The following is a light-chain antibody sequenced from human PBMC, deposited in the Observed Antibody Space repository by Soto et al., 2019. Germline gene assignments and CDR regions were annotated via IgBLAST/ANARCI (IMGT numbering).Light chain of an antibody. J-gene: IGKJ4*01. V-gene: IGKV1-12*01. Sequence: DIQMTQSPSSVSASVGDIITITFRASQGISSWLAWYQQKPGKAPKLLIYAASSLQSGVPSRFSGSGSGTDFTLTISSLQAEDVAVYYCQHYYNTPPTFGGGTKVDIK. CDR2: AAS. CDR3: QHYYNTPPT. CDR1: QGISSW.